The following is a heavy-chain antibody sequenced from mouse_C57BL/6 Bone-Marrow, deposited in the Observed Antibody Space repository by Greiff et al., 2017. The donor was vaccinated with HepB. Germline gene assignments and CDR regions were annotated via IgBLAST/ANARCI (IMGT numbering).Heavy chain of an antibody. V-gene: IGHV2-5*01. Sequence: QVQLKQSGPGLVQPSQSLSITCTVSGFSLTSYGLHWVRQSPGKGLEWLGVIWRGGSTDYNAAFLSRLSSTKDNSKSQVFFKMNSMQADDTAIYYCAKGKIYYGYDAWFAYWGQGTLVTVSA. J-gene: IGHJ3*01. CDR2: IWRGGST. CDR1: GFSLTSYG. D-gene: IGHD2-2*01. CDR3: AKGKIYYGYDAWFAY.